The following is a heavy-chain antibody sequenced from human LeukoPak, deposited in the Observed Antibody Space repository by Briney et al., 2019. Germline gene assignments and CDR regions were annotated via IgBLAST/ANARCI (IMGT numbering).Heavy chain of an antibody. CDR3: ARVTGDSNGYKSPSLDY. J-gene: IGHJ4*02. D-gene: IGHD5-18*01. V-gene: IGHV4-30-2*01. CDR2: IYDTGST. CDR1: GGSINFGGYY. Sequence: SSQTLSLTCTVSGGSINFGGYYWSWVRQTPGKGLEWIGYIYDTGSTYYNPSFKTRVTISMDRSKNQFSLKLSSVTAADTAVYYCARVTGDSNGYKSPSLDYWGQGTLVTVSS.